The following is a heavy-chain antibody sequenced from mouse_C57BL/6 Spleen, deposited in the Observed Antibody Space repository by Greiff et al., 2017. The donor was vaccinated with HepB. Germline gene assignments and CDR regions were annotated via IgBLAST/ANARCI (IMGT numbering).Heavy chain of an antibody. D-gene: IGHD1-1*01. V-gene: IGHV1-5*01. Sequence: EVQLQQSGTVLARPGASVKMSCKTSGYTFTSYWMHWVKQRPGQGLEWIGAIYPGNSDTSYNQKFKGKAKLTAVTSASTAYMELSSLTNEDSAVYYCTRVQKVYGSSYYFDYWGQGTTLTVSS. J-gene: IGHJ2*01. CDR2: IYPGNSDT. CDR1: GYTFTSYW. CDR3: TRVQKVYGSSYYFDY.